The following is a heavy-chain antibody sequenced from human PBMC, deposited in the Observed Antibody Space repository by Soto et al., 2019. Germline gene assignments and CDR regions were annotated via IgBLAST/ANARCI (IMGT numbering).Heavy chain of an antibody. J-gene: IGHJ4*02. CDR3: TLRFAEPDFLDY. CDR2: LSSSSSTI. D-gene: IGHD1-26*01. Sequence: GGSLRLSCAPSGFTYSRDIMNLPRQAAGKGLEGVSYLSSSSSTIYYADSVKGGFTISRDNAKNSLYLLMISPRDADTAVYYCTLRFAEPDFLDYWGQGTLVTVSS. V-gene: IGHV3-48*02. CDR1: GFTYSRDI.